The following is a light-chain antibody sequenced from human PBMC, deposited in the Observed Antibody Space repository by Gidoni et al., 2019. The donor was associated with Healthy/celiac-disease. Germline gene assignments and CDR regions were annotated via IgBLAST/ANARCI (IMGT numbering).Light chain of an antibody. CDR2: DAS. V-gene: IGKV3-11*01. J-gene: IGKJ2*01. CDR1: QSVSSY. CDR3: QQRSNWPEYT. Sequence: EIVLTQSTATLSLSPGERATLSCRASQSVSSYLAWYQQKPGQAPRLLIYDASNRATSIPARFSGSGSGTDFTLTISSLEPEDFAVYYCQQRSNWPEYTFGQGTKLEIK.